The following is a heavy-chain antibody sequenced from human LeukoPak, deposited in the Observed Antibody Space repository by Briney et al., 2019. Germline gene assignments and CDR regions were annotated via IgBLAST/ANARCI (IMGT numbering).Heavy chain of an antibody. CDR2: ITGNGANT. Sequence: GGSLRLSCAASGFTFSSYGMSWVRQAPGKGLEWVSAITGNGANTFYADSAKGRFTISRDNSKNTMYLQMNSLRAEDTALYYCARDRSGSYPNWFDPWGQGTLVTVSS. J-gene: IGHJ5*02. D-gene: IGHD3-10*01. V-gene: IGHV3-23*01. CDR1: GFTFSSYG. CDR3: ARDRSGSYPNWFDP.